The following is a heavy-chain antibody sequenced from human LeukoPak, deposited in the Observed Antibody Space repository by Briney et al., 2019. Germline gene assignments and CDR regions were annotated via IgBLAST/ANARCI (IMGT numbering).Heavy chain of an antibody. CDR3: ASSSGSYWDDAFDI. CDR2: ISGSGGST. CDR1: GFTLKYYA. V-gene: IGHV3-23*01. J-gene: IGHJ3*02. Sequence: GGSLRLSCAASGFTLKYYAKTWVRQAPGKGLEWVSTISGSGGSTYYADSVKGRFTISRDNSKNTLYLQMNSLRAEDTAVYYCASSSGSYWDDAFDIWGQGTMVTVSS. D-gene: IGHD1-26*01.